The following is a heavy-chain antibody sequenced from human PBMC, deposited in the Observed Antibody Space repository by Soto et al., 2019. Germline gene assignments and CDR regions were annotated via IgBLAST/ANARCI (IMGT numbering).Heavy chain of an antibody. CDR1: GGSISSGGYY. D-gene: IGHD2-15*01. CDR2: IYYSGST. V-gene: IGHV4-31*03. Sequence: QVQLQESGPGLVKPSQTLSLTSTVSGGSISSGGYYWSLIRQHPGKGLEWIGYIYYSGSTYCNPSLKSRVTIPLHPSKTPFSLKLSSVTAADTAVYYCASEPTYCSGGSCYTAEYFQHWGQGTLVTVSS. J-gene: IGHJ1*01. CDR3: ASEPTYCSGGSCYTAEYFQH.